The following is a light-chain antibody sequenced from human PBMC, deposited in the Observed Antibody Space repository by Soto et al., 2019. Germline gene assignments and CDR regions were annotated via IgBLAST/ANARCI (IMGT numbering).Light chain of an antibody. CDR2: NSS. CDR3: QQYRDLPQT. CDR1: QSVRSNY. Sequence: EIVLTQSPGTLSLSPGERATLSCRASQSVRSNYLAWYQQKPGQAPRLLIYNSSTRATGIPDRFSGSGSGTDFTLTISRLEPEDFAFYSCQQYRDLPQTFGKGPRWKSN. V-gene: IGKV3-20*01. J-gene: IGKJ1*01.